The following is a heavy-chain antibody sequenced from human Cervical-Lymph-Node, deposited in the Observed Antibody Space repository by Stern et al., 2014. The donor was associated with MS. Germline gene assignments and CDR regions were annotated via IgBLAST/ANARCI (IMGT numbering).Heavy chain of an antibody. CDR1: GFTFTSYA. Sequence: VQLVQSGGDLVQPGGSLRLSCAASGFTFTSYAMTWVRQAPGKGLEWVSEISAIGATTHYADSVKGRFTISRDNSKNTLYLQMHSLRAEDTAVYYCARSHRTISWGQGTLVSVSS. V-gene: IGHV3-23*04. CDR2: ISAIGATT. D-gene: IGHD1/OR15-1a*01. J-gene: IGHJ5*02. CDR3: ARSHRTIS.